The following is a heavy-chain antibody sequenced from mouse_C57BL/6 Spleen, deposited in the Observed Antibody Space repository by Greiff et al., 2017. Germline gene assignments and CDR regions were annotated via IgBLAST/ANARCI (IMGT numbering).Heavy chain of an antibody. J-gene: IGHJ4*01. Sequence: QVQLQQPGTVLVKPGASVKLSCKASGYTFTSYWMHWVQQRPGQGLEWIGNINPSNGGTNYNEKFKGKATLTVDKSSSTAYMQLSSLTSEDSAVYYCAREKGNYDAMDYWGQGTSVTVSS. V-gene: IGHV1-53*01. CDR1: GYTFTSYW. D-gene: IGHD2-1*01. CDR2: INPSNGGT. CDR3: AREKGNYDAMDY.